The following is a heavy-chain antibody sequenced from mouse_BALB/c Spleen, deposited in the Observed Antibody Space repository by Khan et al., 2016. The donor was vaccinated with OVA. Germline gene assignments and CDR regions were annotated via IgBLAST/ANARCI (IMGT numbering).Heavy chain of an antibody. J-gene: IGHJ4*01. CDR3: ARPSTTEYDYFMDY. CDR2: ISNGGGST. Sequence: EVQLVESGGGLVQPGGSLKLSCAASGFTFSSYTMSWVRQTPDKRLEWVAFISNGGGSTYYPDTVKGRFTISRDNAKNTLYLQMSSLKSEDTAMYYCARPSTTEYDYFMDYWGQGTSVTVSS. D-gene: IGHD1-1*01. CDR1: GFTFSSYT. V-gene: IGHV5-12-2*01.